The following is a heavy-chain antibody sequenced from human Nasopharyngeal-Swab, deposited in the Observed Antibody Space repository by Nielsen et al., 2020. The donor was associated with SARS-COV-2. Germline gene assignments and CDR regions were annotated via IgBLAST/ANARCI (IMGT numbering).Heavy chain of an antibody. J-gene: IGHJ4*02. Sequence: SRVTISVDTSKNQFSLKLSSVTAADTAVYYCARGDAVYDYVWGSYRPRSFDYWGQGTLVTVSS. CDR3: ARGDAVYDYVWGSYRPRSFDY. V-gene: IGHV4-34*01. D-gene: IGHD3-16*02.